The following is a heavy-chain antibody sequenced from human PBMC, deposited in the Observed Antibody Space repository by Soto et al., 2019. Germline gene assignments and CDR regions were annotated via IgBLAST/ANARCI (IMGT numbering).Heavy chain of an antibody. V-gene: IGHV3-48*02. CDR2: ISKSSDTI. CDR3: ARDAFDYDTTGYHCDY. CDR1: GFSFSNYN. D-gene: IGHD3-22*01. J-gene: IGHJ4*02. Sequence: EVQLVESGGGLVQPGGSLRLTCAASGFSFSNYNMNWVRQAPGKGLEWVSHISKSSDTIYYADSVRGRFSISRDNGKNSLYLQMDSLRDEDTAVYYCARDAFDYDTTGYHCDYWGQGTLVTVSS.